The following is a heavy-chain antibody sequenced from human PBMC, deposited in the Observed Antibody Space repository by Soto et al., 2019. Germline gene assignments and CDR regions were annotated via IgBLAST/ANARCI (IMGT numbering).Heavy chain of an antibody. CDR1: GFTFSSYA. CDR3: TTVSYRRRYSGYPQS. V-gene: IGHV3-23*01. D-gene: IGHD5-12*01. Sequence: GGSLRLSCAASGFTFSSYAMSWVRQAPGKGLEWVSAISGSGGSTYYADSVKGRFTISRDNSKNTLYLQMNSLKTEDTAVYYCTTVSYRRRYSGYPQSWGQGTLVTVSS. CDR2: ISGSGGST. J-gene: IGHJ4*02.